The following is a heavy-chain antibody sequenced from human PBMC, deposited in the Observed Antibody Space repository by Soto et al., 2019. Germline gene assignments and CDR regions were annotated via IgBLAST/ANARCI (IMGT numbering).Heavy chain of an antibody. J-gene: IGHJ4*02. V-gene: IGHV4-61*01. Sequence: SETLSLTCTVSGGSVSSGSYYWSWIRQPPGKGLEWIGYIYYSGSTNYNPSLKSRVTISVDTSKNQFSLKLSSVTAADTAVYYCARTPGGGGGRERIFDYWGQGTLVTVSS. CDR1: GGSVSSGSYY. CDR2: IYYSGST. CDR3: ARTPGGGGGRERIFDY. D-gene: IGHD2-15*01.